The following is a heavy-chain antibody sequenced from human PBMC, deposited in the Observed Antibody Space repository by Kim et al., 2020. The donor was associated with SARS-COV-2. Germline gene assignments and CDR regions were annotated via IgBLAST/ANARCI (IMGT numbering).Heavy chain of an antibody. Sequence: ILYAASWKGPFTISRDNAKNSLYLQMRSLRADDTAIYSCARDRLWASDFWGQGTLITVSS. CDR2: I. J-gene: IGHJ4*02. V-gene: IGHV3-48*03. CDR3: ARDRLWASDF. D-gene: IGHD1-26*01.